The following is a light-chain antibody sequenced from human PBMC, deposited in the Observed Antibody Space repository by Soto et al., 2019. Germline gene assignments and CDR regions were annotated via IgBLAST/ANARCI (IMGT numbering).Light chain of an antibody. CDR2: EGS. V-gene: IGLV2-23*01. J-gene: IGLJ2*01. Sequence: QSVLTQPASVSGSPGQSITISCTGTSSDVGSYNLVSWYQQHPGKAPKLMIYEGSKRPSGVSIRFSGSKSGNTASLTISGLQAEDEADYYCCSYAGSSTYVVFGGGTKLTVL. CDR3: CSYAGSSTYVV. CDR1: SSDVGSYNL.